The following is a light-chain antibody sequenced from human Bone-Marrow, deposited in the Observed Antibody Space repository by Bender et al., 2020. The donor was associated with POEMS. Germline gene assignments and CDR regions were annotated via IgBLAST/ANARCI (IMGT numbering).Light chain of an antibody. J-gene: IGLJ3*02. Sequence: QSVLTQPPSASGTPGQRVTISCSGSSSNIGTNPVNWYQQLPGTAPKLLIYINNQRPSGVPDRFSGSKSGTSASLAISGIQSEDEADYYYAAWEDSLNGWMFGGWTKLTVL. CDR1: SSNIGTNP. V-gene: IGLV1-44*01. CDR2: INN. CDR3: AAWEDSLNGWM.